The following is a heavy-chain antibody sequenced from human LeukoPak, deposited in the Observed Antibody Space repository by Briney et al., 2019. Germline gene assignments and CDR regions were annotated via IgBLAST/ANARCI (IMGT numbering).Heavy chain of an antibody. D-gene: IGHD1-26*01. CDR2: ISGSGRGTNT. V-gene: IGHV3-23*01. CDR1: GFTFSSYA. CDR3: AKAGSIKFDF. Sequence: GGSLRLSCAASGFTFSSYAMSWVRQAPGKGLEWVSGISGSGRGTNTYYADSVKGRFTISRDNSKNTLYLQMNSLRAEDTAVYYCAKAGSIKFDFWGQGTLVTVSS. J-gene: IGHJ4*02.